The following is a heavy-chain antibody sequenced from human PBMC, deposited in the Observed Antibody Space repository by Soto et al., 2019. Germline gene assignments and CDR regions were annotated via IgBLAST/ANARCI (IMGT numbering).Heavy chain of an antibody. V-gene: IGHV3-43*01. CDR2: IVSNGDYT. D-gene: IGHD1-26*01. CDR1: GFTFHDYN. Sequence: GGSLRLSCAASGFTFHDYNMFWVRRAPGKGLEWVSGIVSNGDYTNYLDSVRGRFTISRDNSKNFLYLQMNSLRIEDTALYYCAKDNSGSIDYWGQGTLVTVSS. CDR3: AKDNSGSIDY. J-gene: IGHJ4*02.